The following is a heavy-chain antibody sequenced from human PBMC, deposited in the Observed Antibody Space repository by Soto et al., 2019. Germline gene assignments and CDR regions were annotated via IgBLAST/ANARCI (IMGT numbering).Heavy chain of an antibody. Sequence: ASVKVSCKVSGYTLTELSMHWVRQAPGKGLEWMGGFDPEDGETIYAQKFQGRVTMTEDTSTDTAYMELSSLRSEDTAVYYCATGVFSFFGVVPDLGYSKMDVGAKGPALT. CDR2: FDPEDGET. V-gene: IGHV1-24*01. CDR1: GYTLTELS. D-gene: IGHD3-3*01. J-gene: IGHJ6*03. CDR3: ATGVFSFFGVVPDLGYSKMDV.